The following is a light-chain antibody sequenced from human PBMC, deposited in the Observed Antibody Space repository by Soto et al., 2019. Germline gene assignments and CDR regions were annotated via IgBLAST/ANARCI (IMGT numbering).Light chain of an antibody. V-gene: IGLV1-40*01. J-gene: IGLJ1*01. CDR1: SSDIGAGYD. Sequence: QSALTQPPSVSGAPGQGVTISCTGSSSDIGAGYDVQWYQHLPGSAPKLLIFRNTDRPSGVPGRFSGSKSGTSASLAITGLQAEDEADYYCQTYDNSLSAHYVFGTGTKLTVL. CDR2: RNT. CDR3: QTYDNSLSAHYV.